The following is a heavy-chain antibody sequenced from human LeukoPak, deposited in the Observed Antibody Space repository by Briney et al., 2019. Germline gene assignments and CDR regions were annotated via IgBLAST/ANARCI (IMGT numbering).Heavy chain of an antibody. CDR3: GRAIMWYSGVS. D-gene: IGHD1-26*01. J-gene: IGHJ4*02. V-gene: IGHV1-46*01. CDR2: IIPSGGGT. Sequence: GASVKISCKASGYTFTNHYIHWVRQAPGQGLEWMGAIIPSGGGTAYELKFQGRVTLTTDTSTSTVYMELSSLRSEDTAVYYCGRAIMWYSGVSGGQGTLLTVSS. CDR1: GYTFTNHY.